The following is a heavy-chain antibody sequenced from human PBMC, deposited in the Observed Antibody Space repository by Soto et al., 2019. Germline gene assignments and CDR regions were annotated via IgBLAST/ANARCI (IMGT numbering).Heavy chain of an antibody. D-gene: IGHD2-15*01. CDR1: SGSISSSNW. Sequence: QVQLQESGPGLVKPSGTLSLTCAVSSGSISSSNWWSRVRQPPGKGLEWIGEIYHSGSTNYNPSLKSRVTISVDKSKNQFSLKLSSVTAADTAVYYCARDQGYCSGGSCYVAYYYYYYMDVWGKGTTVTVSS. CDR2: IYHSGST. V-gene: IGHV4-4*02. CDR3: ARDQGYCSGGSCYVAYYYYYYMDV. J-gene: IGHJ6*03.